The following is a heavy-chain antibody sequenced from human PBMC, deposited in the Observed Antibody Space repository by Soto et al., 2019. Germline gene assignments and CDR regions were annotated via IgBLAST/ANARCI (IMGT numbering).Heavy chain of an antibody. Sequence: SETLSLTCAVSGGSISSGGYSWSWIRQPPGKGLEWIGYIYRSGSTYYNPSLKSRVTISVDRSKNQFSLKLSSVTAADTAVYYCAGGIAARPLGYWGQGTLVTVS. CDR2: IYRSGST. D-gene: IGHD6-6*01. V-gene: IGHV4-30-2*01. CDR3: AGGIAARPLGY. CDR1: GGSISSGGYS. J-gene: IGHJ4*02.